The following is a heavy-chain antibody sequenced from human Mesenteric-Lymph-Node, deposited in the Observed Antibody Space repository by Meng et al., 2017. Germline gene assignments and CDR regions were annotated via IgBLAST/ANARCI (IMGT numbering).Heavy chain of an antibody. V-gene: IGHV3-11*01. CDR3: ARVGRLVATILDSFDY. J-gene: IGHJ4*02. Sequence: GESLKISCAASGFTFSDYYMSWIRQAPGKGLEWVSYISSSGSTIYYADSVKGRFTISRDNSKNTLYLQMNSLRAEDTAVYYCARVGRLVATILDSFDYWGQGTLVTVSS. CDR2: ISSSGSTI. D-gene: IGHD5-24*01. CDR1: GFTFSDYY.